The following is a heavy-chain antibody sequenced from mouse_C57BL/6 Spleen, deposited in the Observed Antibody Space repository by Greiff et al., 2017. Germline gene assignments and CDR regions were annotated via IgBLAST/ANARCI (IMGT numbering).Heavy chain of an antibody. D-gene: IGHD1-1*01. Sequence: EVQLQQSGAELVRPGASVKLSCTASGFNIKDDYMHWVKQRPEQGLEWIGWIDPENGDTEYASKFQGKATITADPSSNTAYLQLSSLTSEDTAVYYCTTAHSGSSPHFDYWGQGTTLTVSS. CDR2: IDPENGDT. J-gene: IGHJ2*01. CDR1: GFNIKDDY. V-gene: IGHV14-4*01. CDR3: TTAHSGSSPHFDY.